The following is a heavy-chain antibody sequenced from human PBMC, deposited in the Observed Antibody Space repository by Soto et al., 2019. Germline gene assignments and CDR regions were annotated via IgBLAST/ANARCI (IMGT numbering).Heavy chain of an antibody. CDR3: ARGSHYDSSSDY. Sequence: SLTCATNKQYFFDSYWSWIRQPPGKGLEWIGEINHSGSTNYNPSLKSRVTISVDTSKNQFSLKLSSVTAADTAVYYCARGSHYDSSSDYWGQGTLVTVS. CDR2: INHSGST. J-gene: IGHJ4*02. CDR1: KQYFFDSY. V-gene: IGHV4-34*01. D-gene: IGHD3-22*01.